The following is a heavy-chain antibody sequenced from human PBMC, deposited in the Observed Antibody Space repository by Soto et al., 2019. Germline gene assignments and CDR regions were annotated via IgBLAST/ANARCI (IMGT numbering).Heavy chain of an antibody. Sequence: SETLSLTCTVSGGSISSSSYYWGWIRQPPGKGLEWIGSIYYSGSTYYNPSLKSRVTISVDTSKNQFSLKLSSVTAADTAVYYCARLVVDRDAFDIWGKGTMVTVSS. CDR1: GGSISSSSYY. D-gene: IGHD2-15*01. CDR3: ARLVVDRDAFDI. V-gene: IGHV4-39*01. CDR2: IYYSGST. J-gene: IGHJ3*02.